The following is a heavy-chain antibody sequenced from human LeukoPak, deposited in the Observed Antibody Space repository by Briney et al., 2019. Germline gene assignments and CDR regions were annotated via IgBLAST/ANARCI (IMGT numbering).Heavy chain of an antibody. CDR1: GDSISGNHY. V-gene: IGHV4-61*02. Sequence: SETLSLTCTVSGDSISGNHYWNWLRQPAGKGLEWIGRIFTSGNSNYNPSLTSRVTISLDTSKDQFSLRLSSVTAADTAFYYCARESATSGSTDWGQGTLVTVSS. CDR3: ARESATSGSTD. D-gene: IGHD3-10*01. CDR2: IFTSGNS. J-gene: IGHJ4*02.